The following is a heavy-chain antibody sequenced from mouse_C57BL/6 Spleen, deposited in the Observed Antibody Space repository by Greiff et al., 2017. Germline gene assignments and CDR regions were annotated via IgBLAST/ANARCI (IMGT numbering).Heavy chain of an antibody. V-gene: IGHV1-82*01. D-gene: IGHD3-1*01. CDR3: ARRGSRDYFDY. Sequence: VMLVESGPELVKPGASVKISCKASGYAFSSSWMNWVKQRPGKGLEWIGRIYPGDGDTNYNGKFKGKATLTADKSSSTAYMQLSSLTSEDSAVYFCARRGSRDYFDYWGQGTTLTVSS. CDR1: GYAFSSSW. J-gene: IGHJ2*01. CDR2: IYPGDGDT.